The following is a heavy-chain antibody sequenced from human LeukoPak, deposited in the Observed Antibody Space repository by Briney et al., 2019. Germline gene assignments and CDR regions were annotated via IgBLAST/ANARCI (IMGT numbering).Heavy chain of an antibody. J-gene: IGHJ4*02. CDR3: ARDFPPLTTVVKDY. CDR2: ISSSGSTI. CDR1: GFTFSDYY. D-gene: IGHD4-23*01. V-gene: IGHV3-11*04. Sequence: GGSLRLSCAASGFTFSDYYISWIRQAPGKGLEWVSYISSSGSTIYYADSVKGRFTISRDNAKNSLYLQMNSLRAEDTAVYYCARDFPPLTTVVKDYWGQGTLVTVSS.